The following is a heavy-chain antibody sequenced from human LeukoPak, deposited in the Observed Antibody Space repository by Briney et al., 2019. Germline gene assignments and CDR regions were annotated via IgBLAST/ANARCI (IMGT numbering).Heavy chain of an antibody. Sequence: PSETLSLSCAAYGVSFSGYYWSWIRQPPGKGLEWVGEINHSGSTNYNPSLKSRVTISQDTSKNQFYLKLSSVTAADTAVYYCARDYDILTGYRFDYWGQGTLVTVST. D-gene: IGHD3-9*01. CDR1: GVSFSGYY. CDR2: INHSGST. V-gene: IGHV4-34*01. J-gene: IGHJ4*02. CDR3: ARDYDILTGYRFDY.